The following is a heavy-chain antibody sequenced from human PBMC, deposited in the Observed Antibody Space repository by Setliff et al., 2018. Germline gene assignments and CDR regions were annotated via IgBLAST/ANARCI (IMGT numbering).Heavy chain of an antibody. V-gene: IGHV1-18*01. CDR3: ARVDIVVVVAAIEFDY. CDR1: GYTFTSYG. CDR2: ISAYNGNT. Sequence: GASVKVSCKASGYTFTSYGISWVRQAPGQGLEWMGWISAYNGNTNYAQKLQGRVTMTTDTSTSTAYMELRGLRSDDTAVYYCARVDIVVVVAAIEFDYWGQGTLVTVSS. J-gene: IGHJ4*02. D-gene: IGHD2-15*01.